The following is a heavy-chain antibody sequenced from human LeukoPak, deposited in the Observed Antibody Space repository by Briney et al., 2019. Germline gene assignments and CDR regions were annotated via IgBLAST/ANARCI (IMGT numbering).Heavy chain of an antibody. CDR3: ARAEYQLLWLREYYYYGMDV. Sequence: GGSLRLSCAASGFTFSSCGMHWVRQAPGKGLEWVAVIWYDGSNKYYADSVKGRFTISRDNSKNTLYLQMNSLRAEDTAVYYCARAEYQLLWLREYYYYGMDVWGKGTTVTVSS. CDR1: GFTFSSCG. D-gene: IGHD2-2*01. J-gene: IGHJ6*04. V-gene: IGHV3-33*01. CDR2: IWYDGSNK.